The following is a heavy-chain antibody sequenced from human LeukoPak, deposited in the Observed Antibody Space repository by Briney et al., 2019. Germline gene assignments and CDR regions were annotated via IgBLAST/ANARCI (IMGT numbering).Heavy chain of an antibody. J-gene: IGHJ4*02. V-gene: IGHV1-8*01. CDR1: GYTFTSYD. CDR2: MNPNSGNT. D-gene: IGHD6-13*01. Sequence: ASVKVSCKASGYTFTSYDINWVRQATGQGLEWMGWMNPNSGNTGYAQKFQGRVTMTRNTSISTAYMELSSLRSEDTALYYCAKDWGLGVYSSSWYGLDYWGQGTLVTVSS. CDR3: AKDWGLGVYSSSWYGLDY.